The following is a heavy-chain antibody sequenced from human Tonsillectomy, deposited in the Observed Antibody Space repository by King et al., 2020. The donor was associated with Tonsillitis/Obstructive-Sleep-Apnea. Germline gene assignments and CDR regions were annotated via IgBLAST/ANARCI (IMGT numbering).Heavy chain of an antibody. V-gene: IGHV4-39*01. CDR1: GGSISSSRYY. D-gene: IGHD2-21*01. CDR2: IYYDGST. J-gene: IGHJ3*02. CDR3: ARHPRSPVEALEDASDS. Sequence: PGLVKPSETLSLTCTVSGGSISSSRYYWGWIRQPPGKGLEWIGSIYYDGSTDYNPSLMSRVTISLDPSENHFSQKVSSVTAADTAVYYCARHPRSPVEALEDASDSWGQGTMVTVSS.